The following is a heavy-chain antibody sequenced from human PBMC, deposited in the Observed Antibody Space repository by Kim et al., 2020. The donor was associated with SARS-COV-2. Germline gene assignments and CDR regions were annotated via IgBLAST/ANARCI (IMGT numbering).Heavy chain of an antibody. D-gene: IGHD6-13*01. V-gene: IGHV3-7*01. J-gene: IGHJ6*02. CDR3: ARDQGYPTPGIAAAGSYYYYGMDV. CDR1: GFTFSSYW. Sequence: GGSLRLSCAASGFTFSSYWMSWVRQAPGKGLEWVANIKQDGSEKYYVDSVKGRFTISRDNAKNSLYLQMNSLRAEDTAVYYCARDQGYPTPGIAAAGSYYYYGMDVWGQGTTVTVSS. CDR2: IKQDGSEK.